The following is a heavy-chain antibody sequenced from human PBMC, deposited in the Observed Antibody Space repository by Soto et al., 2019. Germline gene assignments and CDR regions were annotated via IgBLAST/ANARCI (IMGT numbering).Heavy chain of an antibody. D-gene: IGHD2-15*01. V-gene: IGHV3-48*02. J-gene: IGHJ4*02. Sequence: EVQLVESGGGLVQPGGSLRLSCAASGFTFSSYSMNWVRQAPGKGLEWVSYISSSSSTIYYADSVKGRFTISRDNAKNSLYLQMNSLSDADTAVSYCARGYWSGGSCYSGDLFDYWGQGTLVTVSS. CDR2: ISSSSSTI. CDR3: ARGYWSGGSCYSGDLFDY. CDR1: GFTFSSYS.